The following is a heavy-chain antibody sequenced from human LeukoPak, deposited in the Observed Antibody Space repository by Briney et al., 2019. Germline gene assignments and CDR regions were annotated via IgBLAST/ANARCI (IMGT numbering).Heavy chain of an antibody. CDR1: GGSISSSSYY. V-gene: IGHV4-39*01. Sequence: SETLSLTCTISGGSISSSSYYWGWIRQPPGKGLEWIGSIYYSGSTYYNPSLKSRVTISVDTSKNQFSLKLSSVTAADTAVYYCARHSPVGIFYFDYWGQGTLVTVSS. J-gene: IGHJ4*02. D-gene: IGHD1-26*01. CDR2: IYYSGST. CDR3: ARHSPVGIFYFDY.